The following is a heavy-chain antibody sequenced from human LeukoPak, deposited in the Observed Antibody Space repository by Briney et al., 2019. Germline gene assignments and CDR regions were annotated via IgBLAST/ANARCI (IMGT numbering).Heavy chain of an antibody. CDR2: INHSGST. V-gene: IGHV4-34*01. D-gene: IGHD1-26*01. Sequence: SETLSLTCAVYGGSFSGYYWSWIRQPPGKGLEWIGEINHSGSTNCNPSLKSRVTISVDTSKNQFSLKLSSVTAADTAVYYCAKASGSYWLFHYWGQGTLVTVSS. J-gene: IGHJ4*02. CDR3: AKASGSYWLFHY. CDR1: GGSFSGYY.